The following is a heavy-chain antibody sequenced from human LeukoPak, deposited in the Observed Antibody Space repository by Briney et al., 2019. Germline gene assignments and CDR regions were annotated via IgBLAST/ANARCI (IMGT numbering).Heavy chain of an antibody. CDR1: GGSISSGGYY. D-gene: IGHD3-10*01. V-gene: IGHV4-31*03. CDR2: IYYSGST. CDR3: ARVDYYGSGSYLSP. J-gene: IGHJ5*02. Sequence: SETLSLTCTVSGGSISSGGYYWSWIRQHPGKGLEWIGYIYYSGSTYYNPSLKSRVTISVDTSKNQFSLKLSSVTAADTAVYYCARVDYYGSGSYLSPWGQGTLVTVSS.